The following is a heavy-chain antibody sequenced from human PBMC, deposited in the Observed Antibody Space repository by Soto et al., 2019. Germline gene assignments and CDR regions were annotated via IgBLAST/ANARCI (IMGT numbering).Heavy chain of an antibody. V-gene: IGHV1-3*01. CDR1: GYPFTNYV. CDR2: INAGNGNT. Sequence: GGSVKVFSKTCGYPFTNYVLHLVRQAPGQGLEWMGWINAGNGNTKYSQKLQDRLTISRDTSAATAYLDLSRLASEDTAVYYCARGRASWYWDFWGQGTMCTVSS. D-gene: IGHD2-8*02. J-gene: IGHJ4*01. CDR3: ARGRASWYWDF.